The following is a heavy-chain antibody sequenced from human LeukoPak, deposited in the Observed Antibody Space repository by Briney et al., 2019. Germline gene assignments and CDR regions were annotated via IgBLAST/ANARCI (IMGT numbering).Heavy chain of an antibody. V-gene: IGHV3-23*01. D-gene: IGHD5-12*01. CDR2: ISGSGGST. CDR1: GFTFSSYA. J-gene: IGHJ4*02. Sequence: GGSLRLSCAASGFTFSSYAMSWVRQAPGKGLEWVSAISGSGGSTYYADSVKGRFTISRDNSKNTLYLQMNSLRAEDTAVYYCAKDLTNIVATAGFDYWGQGTLVTVSS. CDR3: AKDLTNIVATAGFDY.